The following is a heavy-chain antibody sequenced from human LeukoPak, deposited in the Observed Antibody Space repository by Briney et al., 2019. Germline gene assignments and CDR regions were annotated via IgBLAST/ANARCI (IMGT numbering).Heavy chain of an antibody. CDR2: IYYSGST. Sequence: SETLSLTCTVSGGSISGYYWGWIRQPPGKGLEWIGSIYYSGSTYYNPSLKSRVTISVDTSKNQFSLKLSSVTAADTAVYYCASHILTGYFSAERINWFDPWGQGTLVAVSS. D-gene: IGHD3-9*01. J-gene: IGHJ5*02. V-gene: IGHV4-39*01. CDR1: GGSISGYY. CDR3: ASHILTGYFSAERINWFDP.